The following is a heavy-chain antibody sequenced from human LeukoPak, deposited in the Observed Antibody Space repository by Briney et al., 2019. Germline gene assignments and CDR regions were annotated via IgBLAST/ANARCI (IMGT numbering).Heavy chain of an antibody. Sequence: ASVKVSRKVSGYTLTELSMHWVRQAPGKGLEWMGGFDPEDGETIYAQKFQGRVTMTEDTSTDTAYMELSSLRSEDTAVYYCVTDLFDCSSTSCRDYWGQGTLVTVSS. CDR1: GYTLTELS. CDR3: VTDLFDCSSTSCRDY. D-gene: IGHD2-2*01. J-gene: IGHJ4*02. V-gene: IGHV1-24*01. CDR2: FDPEDGET.